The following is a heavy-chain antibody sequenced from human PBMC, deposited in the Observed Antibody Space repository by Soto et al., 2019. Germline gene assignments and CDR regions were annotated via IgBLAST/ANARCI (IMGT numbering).Heavy chain of an antibody. Sequence: QVQLQESGPGLVKPSQPLSLTCTVSGGSISSGGYYWSWIRQHPGKGLEWIGYIYYSGSTYYNPSLKSRVTIAVDTSKDQFSLQLSFVTAADTAVYYCARVSDYYYDGMDVWGQGTTVTVSS. CDR3: ARVSDYYYDGMDV. V-gene: IGHV4-31*03. CDR1: GGSISSGGYY. J-gene: IGHJ6*02. CDR2: IYYSGST.